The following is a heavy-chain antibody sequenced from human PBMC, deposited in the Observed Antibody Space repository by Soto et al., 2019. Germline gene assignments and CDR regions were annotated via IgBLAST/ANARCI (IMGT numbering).Heavy chain of an antibody. D-gene: IGHD3-22*01. CDR1: GFTFSSYG. CDR3: ARDPGGWLSHSGMDV. CDR2: ISYDGSSK. V-gene: IGHV3-30-3*01. Sequence: PGGSLRLSCVASGFTFSSYGMHWVRQAPGKGLEWVAVISYDGSSKNYAESVQGRFIISRDNPDKTLDLQMNSLRVEDTAVYYCARDPGGWLSHSGMDVWGQGTTVTVSS. J-gene: IGHJ6*02.